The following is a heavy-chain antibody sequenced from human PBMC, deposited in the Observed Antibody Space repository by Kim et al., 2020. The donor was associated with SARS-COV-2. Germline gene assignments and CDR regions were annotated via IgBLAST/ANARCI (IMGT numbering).Heavy chain of an antibody. CDR1: GGSFSGYY. CDR3: ARGDGFGDSVWFDP. D-gene: IGHD3-10*01. V-gene: IGHV4-34*01. CDR2: INHSGST. J-gene: IGHJ5*02. Sequence: SETLSLTCAVYGGSFSGYYWSWIRQPPGKGLEWIGEINHSGSTNYNPSLKSRVTISVDTSKNQFSLKLSSVTAADTAVYYCARGDGFGDSVWFDPWGQGTLVTVSS.